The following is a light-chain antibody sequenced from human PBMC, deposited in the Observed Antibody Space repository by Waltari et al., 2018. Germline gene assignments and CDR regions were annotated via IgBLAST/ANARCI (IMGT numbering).Light chain of an antibody. J-gene: IGKJ3*01. CDR3: QQFNSYPLT. V-gene: IGKV1-13*02. Sequence: AIQLTQSPSSLSESVGDRFPITCRASQGISSALAWYQQKTGKAPKLLIYDASSLESVVPSRFSGSGSGTDFTLTISSLQPEDFATYYCQQFNSYPLTFGPGTKVDIK. CDR2: DAS. CDR1: QGISSA.